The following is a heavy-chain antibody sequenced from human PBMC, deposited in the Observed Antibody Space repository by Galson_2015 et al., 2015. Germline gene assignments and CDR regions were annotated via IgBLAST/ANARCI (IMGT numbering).Heavy chain of an antibody. CDR3: TRGAPQYWYFEL. Sequence: SLRLSCAASGFTFSNYWMAWVRQAPGKGLEWGANVKQDGSEKHYVDSVKGRFVISSDNAKNSVYLQLNNLRAEDTAVYYCTRGAPQYWYFELWGRGTLVTVSS. J-gene: IGHJ2*01. CDR2: VKQDGSEK. V-gene: IGHV3-7*03. CDR1: GFTFSNYW.